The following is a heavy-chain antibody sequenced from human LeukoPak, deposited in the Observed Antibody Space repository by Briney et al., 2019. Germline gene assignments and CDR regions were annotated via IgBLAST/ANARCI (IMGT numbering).Heavy chain of an antibody. J-gene: IGHJ5*02. Sequence: SETLSLTCTVSGGSISSSSYYWGWIRQPPGKGLEWIGSIYYSGSTYYNPSLKSRVTISVDTSKNQFSLKLSSVTAADTAVYYCARTRSGTWFDPWGQGTLVTVSS. CDR2: IYYSGST. CDR3: ARTRSGTWFDP. D-gene: IGHD6-25*01. V-gene: IGHV4-39*01. CDR1: GGSISSSSYY.